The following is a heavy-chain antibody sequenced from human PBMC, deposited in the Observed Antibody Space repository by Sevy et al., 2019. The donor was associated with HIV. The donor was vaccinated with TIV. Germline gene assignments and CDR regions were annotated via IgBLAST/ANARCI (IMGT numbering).Heavy chain of an antibody. CDR2: ISGSGGST. J-gene: IGHJ3*02. CDR3: AKDVYDSSGYYPMGAFDI. CDR1: GFTFVTYA. Sequence: GGSLRLSCEASGFTFVTYAMNWVRQAPGKGLEWVSGISGSGGSTYYADSVKGRFTISRDNSKNTLYLQMNSVRAEDTAVYYCAKDVYDSSGYYPMGAFDIWGQGTLVTVSS. D-gene: IGHD3-22*01. V-gene: IGHV3-23*01.